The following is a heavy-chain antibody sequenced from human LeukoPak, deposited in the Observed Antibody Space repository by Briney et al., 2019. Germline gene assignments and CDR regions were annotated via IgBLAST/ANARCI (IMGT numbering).Heavy chain of an antibody. CDR3: AKGTTGTVYYYYMDV. Sequence: GGSLRLSCAASGFTFSSYAMSWVRQAPGKGLERVSAISGSGGSTYYADSVKGRFTTSRDNSKNTLYLQMNSLRAEDTAVYYCAKGTTGTVYYYYMDVWGKGTTVTVSS. CDR1: GFTFSSYA. J-gene: IGHJ6*03. V-gene: IGHV3-23*01. D-gene: IGHD1-1*01. CDR2: ISGSGGST.